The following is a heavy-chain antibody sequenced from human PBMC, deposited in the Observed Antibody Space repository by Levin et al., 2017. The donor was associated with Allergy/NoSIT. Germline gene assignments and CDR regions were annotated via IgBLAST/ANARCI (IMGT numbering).Heavy chain of an antibody. CDR2: INPNSGDT. CDR3: VRADNGNSDKLTDY. V-gene: IGHV1-2*02. CDR1: GYTFTGYY. D-gene: IGHD4-23*01. J-gene: IGHJ4*02. Sequence: ASVKVSCKASGYTFTGYYRHWVRQAPGQGLECMGWINPNSGDTRYVQKFQGRVTMKRERSINTAYMELSSLRSDDTAVYYCVRADNGNSDKLTDYWGQGTLVTVSS.